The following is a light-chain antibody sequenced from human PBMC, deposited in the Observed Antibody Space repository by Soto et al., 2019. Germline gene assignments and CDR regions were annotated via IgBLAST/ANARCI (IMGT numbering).Light chain of an antibody. V-gene: IGLV2-14*01. Sequence: QSVLTQPASVSGSPGQSITISCTGTSSDVGGYSYVSWYQQHPGKAPKLMIYDVTNRPSGVSNRFSGSKSGNAASLTISGLRAEDEADYYCSSYTRISPSLLGTGTNFTGL. CDR3: SSYTRISPSL. CDR2: DVT. J-gene: IGLJ1*01. CDR1: SSDVGGYSY.